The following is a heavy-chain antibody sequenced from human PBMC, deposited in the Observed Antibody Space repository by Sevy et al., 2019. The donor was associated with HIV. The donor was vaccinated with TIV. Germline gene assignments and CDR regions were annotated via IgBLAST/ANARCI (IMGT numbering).Heavy chain of an antibody. CDR1: GFTFSSFG. CDR2: ISYDGSNK. V-gene: IGHV3-30*18. J-gene: IGHJ6*02. Sequence: GGSLRLSCAASGFTFSSFGMHWVRQAPGKGLEWVSFISYDGSNKKYADSVKGRLTVSRDKSKNTLYLQMNSLRAEDTAVYYCAQDLDYFDSSAGPSSLIYNYYYGLQDWGPGTTVTVSS. D-gene: IGHD3-22*01. CDR3: AQDLDYFDSSAGPSSLIYNYYYGLQD.